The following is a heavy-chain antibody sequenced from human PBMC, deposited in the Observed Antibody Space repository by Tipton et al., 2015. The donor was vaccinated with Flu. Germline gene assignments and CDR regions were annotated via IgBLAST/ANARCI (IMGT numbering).Heavy chain of an antibody. CDR1: GFTFSSYE. Sequence: SLRLSCAASGFTFSSYEMNWVRQAPGKGLEWVSYISSSGSTIYYADSVKGRFTISRDNAKNSLYLQMNSLRAEDTAVYYCARGSLGELSSDYFDYWGQGTLVTVSS. D-gene: IGHD3-16*02. V-gene: IGHV3-48*03. CDR3: ARGSLGELSSDYFDY. CDR2: ISSSGSTI. J-gene: IGHJ4*02.